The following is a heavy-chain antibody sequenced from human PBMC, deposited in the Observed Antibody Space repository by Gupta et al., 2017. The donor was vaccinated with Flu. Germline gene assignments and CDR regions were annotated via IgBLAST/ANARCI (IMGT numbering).Heavy chain of an antibody. Sequence: MSWVRQAPGEGLEWVSAISASGLSTYYADFVKGRFTISRDSSKNTLCLQLNTLRAEDTAVYYCTPSTPGSVTYWGQGTLVTVSS. V-gene: IGHV3-23*01. J-gene: IGHJ4*02. D-gene: IGHD4-4*01. CDR3: TPSTPGSVTY. CDR2: ISASGLST.